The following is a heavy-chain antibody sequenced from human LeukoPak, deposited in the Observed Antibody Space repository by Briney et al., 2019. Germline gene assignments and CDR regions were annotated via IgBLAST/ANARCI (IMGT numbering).Heavy chain of an antibody. D-gene: IGHD6-19*01. V-gene: IGHV3-43*02. CDR1: GIIFHDYA. CDR3: AERGYGWYYFDA. CDR2: ITGDGDAA. J-gene: IGHJ4*02. Sequence: GGSLRLSCAASGIIFHDYAMHWVRQPPGGGLEWVSLITGDGDAAYYVGSVEGRFSISRDNSKNSLYMQMNSLKTEDTALYSGAERGYGWYYFDASGQPTLVTVSS.